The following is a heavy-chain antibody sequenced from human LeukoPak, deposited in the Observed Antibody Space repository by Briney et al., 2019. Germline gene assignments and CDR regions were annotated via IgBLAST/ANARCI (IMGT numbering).Heavy chain of an antibody. CDR3: ARGGGSGWPYQYQHTFDY. CDR2: IYYSGST. Sequence: SETLSLTCTVSGGSISSYYWSWIRQPPGKGLEWIGYIYYSGSTNYNPSLKSRVTISVDTSKNQFSLKLSSVTAADTAVYYCARGGGSGWPYQYQHTFDYWGQGTLITVSS. V-gene: IGHV4-59*01. D-gene: IGHD6-19*01. CDR1: GGSISSYY. J-gene: IGHJ4*02.